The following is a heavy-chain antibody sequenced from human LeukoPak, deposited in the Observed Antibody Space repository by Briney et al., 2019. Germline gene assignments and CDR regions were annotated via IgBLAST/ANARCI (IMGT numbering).Heavy chain of an antibody. CDR2: INPNSGGT. Sequence: ASVKVSCKASGYTFTGYYMHWVRQAHGQGLEWMGWINPNSGGTNYAQKFQGRVTMTRDTSISTAYMELSRLRSDDTAVYYCATPGFGSSWSFDYWGQGTLVTASS. D-gene: IGHD6-13*01. V-gene: IGHV1-2*02. CDR3: ATPGFGSSWSFDY. CDR1: GYTFTGYY. J-gene: IGHJ4*02.